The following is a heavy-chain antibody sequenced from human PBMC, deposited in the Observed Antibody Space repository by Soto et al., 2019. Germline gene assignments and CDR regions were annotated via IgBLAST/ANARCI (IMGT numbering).Heavy chain of an antibody. Sequence: GGSLRLSCAASGFSFSSYAMTWVRQAPGKGLEWVSTISGTGRTTYYADSVKGRFTMSRDNPKNTLYLQMNSLRAEDTAVYYCAKDQRLLDAYDIWSQGTMVTVSS. CDR2: ISGTGRTT. CDR3: AKDQRLLDAYDI. V-gene: IGHV3-23*01. J-gene: IGHJ3*02. CDR1: GFSFSSYA.